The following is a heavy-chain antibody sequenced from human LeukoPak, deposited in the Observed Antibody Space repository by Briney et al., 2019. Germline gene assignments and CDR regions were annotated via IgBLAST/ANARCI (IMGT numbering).Heavy chain of an antibody. CDR1: GFTFSSYG. V-gene: IGHV3-30*02. Sequence: GGSLRLSCAASGFTFSSYGMHWVRQAPGKGLEWVAFIRYDGSNIFYADSVQGRFTISRDNSKNTFYLQMNSLRAEDTAVYYCAKDDVGSSWYPPFDYWGQGTLVTVSA. D-gene: IGHD6-13*01. CDR3: AKDDVGSSWYPPFDY. J-gene: IGHJ4*02. CDR2: IRYDGSNI.